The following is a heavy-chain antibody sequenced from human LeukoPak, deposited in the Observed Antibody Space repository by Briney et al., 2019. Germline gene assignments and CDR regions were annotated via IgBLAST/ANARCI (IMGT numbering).Heavy chain of an antibody. D-gene: IGHD2-8*01. Sequence: TGGSLRLSCAASGFTFSRYGMHWVRQAPGKGLEWVAIISYDGSNKYYADSVKGRFTISRDNSKNTLYLQMNSLRAEDTAIYYCATIYCSNGVCYYFDYWGQGTLVTVSS. CDR1: GFTFSRYG. V-gene: IGHV3-30*03. J-gene: IGHJ4*02. CDR2: ISYDGSNK. CDR3: ATIYCSNGVCYYFDY.